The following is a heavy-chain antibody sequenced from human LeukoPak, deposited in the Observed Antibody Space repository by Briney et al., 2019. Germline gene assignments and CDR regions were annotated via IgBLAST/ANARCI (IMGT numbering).Heavy chain of an antibody. D-gene: IGHD3-22*01. CDR1: GGSFSGYY. V-gene: IGHV4-34*01. CDR2: INHSGST. J-gene: IGHJ2*01. Sequence: SETLSLTCAVSGGSFSGYYWSWIRQPPGKGLEWIGEINHSGSTNYNPSLKSRVTISVDTSKNQFSLKLSSVTAADTAVYYCARQDYYDRSGSKLVSWYFDIWGRGTLVTVS. CDR3: ARQDYYDRSGSKLVSWYFDI.